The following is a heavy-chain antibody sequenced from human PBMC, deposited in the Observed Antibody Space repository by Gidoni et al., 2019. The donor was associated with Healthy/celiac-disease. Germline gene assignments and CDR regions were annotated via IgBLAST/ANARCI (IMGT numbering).Heavy chain of an antibody. CDR3: ARRTVVAGTYDY. V-gene: IGHV2-5*02. D-gene: IGHD6-19*01. J-gene: IGHJ4*02. Sequence: QLTLQESGPTLVKPTQTLTLTCTFSGFSLSTSGVGVGWIRQPPGKALEWLALIYWDDDKRYSPSLKSRLTITKDTSRNQVVLTMTNMDPVDTATYYCARRTVVAGTYDYWGQGTLVTVSA. CDR2: IYWDDDK. CDR1: GFSLSTSGVG.